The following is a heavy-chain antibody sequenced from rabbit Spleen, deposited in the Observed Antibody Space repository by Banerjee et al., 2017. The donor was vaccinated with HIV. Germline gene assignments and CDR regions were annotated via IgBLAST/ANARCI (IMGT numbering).Heavy chain of an antibody. Sequence: QEQLVESGGGLVQPGGSLKLSCKASGFDFSGYGVSWVRQAPGKGLEWIACFDVTKYGTTYYASWAKGRFTISKTSSTTVTLQMTSLTAADTATYFCARDAAGREDFNLWGPGTLVTVS. D-gene: IGHD4-2*01. CDR1: GFDFSGYG. V-gene: IGHV1S45*01. CDR2: FDVTKYGTT. J-gene: IGHJ4*01. CDR3: ARDAAGREDFNL.